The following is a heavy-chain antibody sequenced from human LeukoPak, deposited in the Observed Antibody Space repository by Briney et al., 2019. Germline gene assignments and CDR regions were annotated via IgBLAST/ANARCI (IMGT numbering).Heavy chain of an antibody. CDR3: AKDGLGYCSGGSCYTRWFDP. V-gene: IGHV3-30*02. D-gene: IGHD2-15*01. CDR2: IRYDGSNK. CDR1: GFTFSSYE. Sequence: SGGSLRLSCAASGFTFSSYEMNWVRQAPGKGLEWVAFIRYDGSNKYYADSVKGRFTISRDNSKNTLYLQMNSLRAEDTAVYYCAKDGLGYCSGGSCYTRWFDPWGQGTLVTVSS. J-gene: IGHJ5*02.